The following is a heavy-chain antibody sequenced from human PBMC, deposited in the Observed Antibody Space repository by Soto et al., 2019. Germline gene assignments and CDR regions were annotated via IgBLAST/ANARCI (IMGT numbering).Heavy chain of an antibody. CDR3: ARDHYDSSGYGVGAFDI. J-gene: IGHJ3*02. Sequence: GGSLRLSCAASGFTVSSNYMSWVRQAPGKGLEWVSVIYSGGSTYYADSVKGRFTISRDNSKNTLYLQMNSLRAEDTAVYYCARDHYDSSGYGVGAFDIWGQGTMVTVSS. CDR1: GFTVSSNY. CDR2: IYSGGST. V-gene: IGHV3-53*01. D-gene: IGHD3-22*01.